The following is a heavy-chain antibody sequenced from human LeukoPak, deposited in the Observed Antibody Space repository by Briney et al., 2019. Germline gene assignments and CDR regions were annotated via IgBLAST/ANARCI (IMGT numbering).Heavy chain of an antibody. Sequence: PVKVSCKASGGTFSSYAISWVRQAPGQGLEWMGGIIPIFGTANYAQKFQGRVTITADKSTSTAYMELSSLRSEDTAVYYCARGPEGYYYYYYMDVWGKGTTVTVSS. CDR3: ARGPEGYYYYYYMDV. V-gene: IGHV1-69*06. CDR2: IIPIFGTA. J-gene: IGHJ6*03. CDR1: GGTFSSYA.